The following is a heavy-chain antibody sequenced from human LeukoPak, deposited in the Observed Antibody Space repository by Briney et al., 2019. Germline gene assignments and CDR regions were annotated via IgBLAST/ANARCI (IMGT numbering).Heavy chain of an antibody. V-gene: IGHV3-33*01. Sequence: GGSLRLSCAASGFTFSSYGMRWVRQAPGKGLEWVAVIWYDGSNKYYADSVKGRFTISRDNSKNTLYLQMNSLRAEDTAVYYCARGSALRYFDYWGQGTLVTVSS. J-gene: IGHJ4*02. CDR3: ARGSALRYFDY. CDR2: IWYDGSNK. CDR1: GFTFSSYG.